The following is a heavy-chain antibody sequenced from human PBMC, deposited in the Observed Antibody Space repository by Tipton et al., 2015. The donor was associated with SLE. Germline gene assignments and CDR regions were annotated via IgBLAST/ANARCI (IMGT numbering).Heavy chain of an antibody. Sequence: TLSLTCAVYGGSFSGYYWSWIRQPPGKGLEWIGEINHSGSTNYNPSPKSRVTISVDTSKNQFSLKLSSVTAADTAVYYCASEGPRSYWYFDLWGRGTLVTVSS. J-gene: IGHJ2*01. D-gene: IGHD1-14*01. V-gene: IGHV4-34*01. CDR2: INHSGST. CDR3: ASEGPRSYWYFDL. CDR1: GGSFSGYY.